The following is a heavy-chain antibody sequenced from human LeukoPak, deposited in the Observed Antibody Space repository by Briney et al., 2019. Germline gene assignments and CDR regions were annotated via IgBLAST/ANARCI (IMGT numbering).Heavy chain of an antibody. CDR1: GFTVSSND. J-gene: IGHJ4*02. CDR3: YSMIVVEIRVINDY. Sequence: GGSLRLSCAVSGFTVSSNDMSWVRQAPGKGLEWVSVIYSGGSTYYADSVKGRFTISRDNSKNTLYLQMNSLRAEDTAVYYCYSMIVVEIRVINDYWGQGTLVTVSS. CDR2: IYSGGST. D-gene: IGHD3-22*01. V-gene: IGHV3-66*01.